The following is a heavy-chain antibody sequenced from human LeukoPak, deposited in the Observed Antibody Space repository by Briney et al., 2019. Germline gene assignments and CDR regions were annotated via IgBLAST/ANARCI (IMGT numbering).Heavy chain of an antibody. CDR1: GGSISSGSYY. CDR3: AREHSSSRRGMDV. CDR2: TYTSGST. V-gene: IGHV4-61*02. Sequence: SETLSLTCTVSGGSISSGSYYWSWIRQPAGKGLEWIGRTYTSGSTNYNPSLKSRVTISVDTPKNQFSLKLSSVTAADTAVYYCAREHSSSRRGMDVWGKGTTVTVSS. D-gene: IGHD6-13*01. J-gene: IGHJ6*03.